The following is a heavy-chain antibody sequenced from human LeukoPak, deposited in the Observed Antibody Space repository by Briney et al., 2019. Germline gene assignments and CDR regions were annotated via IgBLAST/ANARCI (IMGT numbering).Heavy chain of an antibody. V-gene: IGHV3-7*03. CDR3: AKDLRVATGIKPIDH. Sequence: GGSLRLSCAASGFTFSSYWMSWVRQAPGKGLEWVANIKQDGSEKYYVDSVKGRFTISRDNAKTSLYLQMNSLRAEDTAIYNCAKDLRVATGIKPIDHWGQGTLVTVSS. J-gene: IGHJ4*02. CDR2: IKQDGSEK. D-gene: IGHD2-21*02. CDR1: GFTFSSYW.